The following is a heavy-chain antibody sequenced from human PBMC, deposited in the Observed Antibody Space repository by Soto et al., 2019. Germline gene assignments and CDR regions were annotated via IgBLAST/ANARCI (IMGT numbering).Heavy chain of an antibody. J-gene: IGHJ2*01. CDR1: GFTFSSYA. V-gene: IGHV3-23*01. Sequence: EVQLLESGGGLVQPGGSLRLSCAASGFTFSSYAMSWVRQAPGKGLEWVSGISGSGGSTYYADSVKGRFTISRDNSKNTRYLQMNSLSAEDTAVYYCAKLGSTTYWYFDLWGRGTLVTVSS. CDR3: AKLGSTTYWYFDL. D-gene: IGHD3-16*01. CDR2: ISGSGGST.